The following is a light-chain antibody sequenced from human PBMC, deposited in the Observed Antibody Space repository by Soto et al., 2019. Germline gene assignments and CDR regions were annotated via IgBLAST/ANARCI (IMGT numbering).Light chain of an antibody. Sequence: EVVLTQSPLSQSVTLGQPASISCKCSQSLLYSNGHTYLTWLHQRPGQPPRRLIYEVSYRDSGVPDRFSGSGSGTDFTLRISRVEVEDVGVYYCMQGKHWRITCGGGTKVEIK. J-gene: IGKJ4*01. CDR1: QSLLYSNGHTY. CDR3: MQGKHWRIT. V-gene: IGKV2-30*01. CDR2: EVS.